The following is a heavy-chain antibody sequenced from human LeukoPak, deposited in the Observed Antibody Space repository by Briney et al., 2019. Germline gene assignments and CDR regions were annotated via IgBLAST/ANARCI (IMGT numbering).Heavy chain of an antibody. CDR3: ARNFQYYYYGMDV. CDR1: GFTFSSYG. V-gene: IGHV3-33*01. J-gene: IGHJ6*02. Sequence: GGSLRLSCAASGFTFSSYGMHWVRQAPGKGLEWVAVIWYDGSNKYYADSVKGRFTISRDNSKNTLYLQMNSLRAEDTAVYYCARNFQYYYYGMDVWGQGTRSPSP. CDR2: IWYDGSNK.